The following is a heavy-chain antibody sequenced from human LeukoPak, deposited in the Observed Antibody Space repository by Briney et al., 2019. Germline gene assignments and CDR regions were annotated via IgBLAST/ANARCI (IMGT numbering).Heavy chain of an antibody. J-gene: IGHJ4*02. CDR1: GLTFSSYA. V-gene: IGHV3-23*01. D-gene: IGHD2-2*01. CDR3: AKDSPPPYCSSTSCYAGLFDY. Sequence: GSLRLSCAASGLTFSSYAMSWVRQAPGKGLEWVSAISGSGGSTYYADSVKGRFTISRDNSKNTLYLQMNSLRAEDTAVYYCAKDSPPPYCSSTSCYAGLFDYWGQGTLVTVSS. CDR2: ISGSGGST.